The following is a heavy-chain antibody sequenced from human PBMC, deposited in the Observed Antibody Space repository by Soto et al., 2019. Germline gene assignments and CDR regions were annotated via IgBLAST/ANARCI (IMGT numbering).Heavy chain of an antibody. CDR2: IYTSASI. D-gene: IGHD1-20*01. CDR1: GADINTYS. CDR3: ARDREAGDNLSYGMDV. J-gene: IGHJ6*02. Sequence: SETLSLTCSVSGADINTYSCTWIRQPAWKGLEWIGRIYTSASINYNPSLKGRVTLSVDTSTNQVSLRLASVTAADTAIYYCARDREAGDNLSYGMDVWGQGTTVTVSS. V-gene: IGHV4-4*07.